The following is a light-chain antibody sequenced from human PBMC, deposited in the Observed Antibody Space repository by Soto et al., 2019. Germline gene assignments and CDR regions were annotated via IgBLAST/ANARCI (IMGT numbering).Light chain of an antibody. CDR2: DVT. CDR3: CSYAGSYTWV. CDR1: SSDVGGYNY. Sequence: QSALTQPRSVSGSPGQSVTISCTGTSSDVGGYNYVSWYEQHPVKAPKLMIYDVTKRPSGVPDRFSGSKSGNTASLTISGLQAEDGADYDCCSYAGSYTWVFGTGTKLTVL. J-gene: IGLJ1*01. V-gene: IGLV2-11*01.